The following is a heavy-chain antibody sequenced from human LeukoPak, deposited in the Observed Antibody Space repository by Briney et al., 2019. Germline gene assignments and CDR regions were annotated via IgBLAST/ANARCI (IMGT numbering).Heavy chain of an antibody. Sequence: PSETLSLTCTVSGDSVSTNYWSWIRQPPGKGLEWIGYISYTGSSNYNPSLPSLKSRITISVDTSKNQFSLKLSSVTAADTAAYYCARVGDWNDLVYWGQGTLVTVSS. CDR2: ISYTGSS. D-gene: IGHD1-1*01. CDR1: GDSVSTNY. CDR3: ARVGDWNDLVY. J-gene: IGHJ4*02. V-gene: IGHV4-59*02.